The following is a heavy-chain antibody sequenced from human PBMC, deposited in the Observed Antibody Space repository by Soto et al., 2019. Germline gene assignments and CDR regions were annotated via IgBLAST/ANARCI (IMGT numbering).Heavy chain of an antibody. V-gene: IGHV6-1*01. Sequence: SQTLSLTCVIPGDSVSSNSAAWNWIRQSPSRGLEWLGRTYYRSKWYNDYAVSVKSRITINPDTSKNQFSLQLNSVTPEDTAVYYCARERPTYIAAPNAFDIWGQGTMVTVSS. J-gene: IGHJ3*02. CDR1: GDSVSSNSAA. D-gene: IGHD6-6*01. CDR3: ARERPTYIAAPNAFDI. CDR2: TYYRSKWYN.